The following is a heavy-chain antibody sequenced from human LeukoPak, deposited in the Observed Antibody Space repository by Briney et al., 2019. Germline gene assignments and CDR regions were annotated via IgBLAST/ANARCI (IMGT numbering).Heavy chain of an antibody. V-gene: IGHV3-64*02. Sequence: GGSVRLSCAASGFTFSSYAMHWVRQAPGKGLEYVSAISSNGGSTYYADSVKGRFTISRDNSNNTPFLQVGSLRAEDMAVYYCARGGSIAAYPIDYWGQGTLATVSS. CDR1: GFTFSSYA. J-gene: IGHJ4*02. D-gene: IGHD6-6*01. CDR3: ARGGSIAAYPIDY. CDR2: ISSNGGST.